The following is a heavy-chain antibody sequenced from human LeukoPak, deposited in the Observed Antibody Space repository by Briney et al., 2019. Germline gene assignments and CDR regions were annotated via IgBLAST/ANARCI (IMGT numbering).Heavy chain of an antibody. CDR1: AFTFSRYG. CDR3: AKVDSGTYQFDY. CDR2: IRYDGSNK. V-gene: IGHV3-30*02. D-gene: IGHD1-26*01. Sequence: GGSLRLSCAASAFTFSRYGMHWVRQAPGKGLEWVAFIRYDGSNKHYADSVKGRFTISRDNSQNTLYLQMNSLRAEDTAVYYCAKVDSGTYQFDYWGQGTLVTVSS. J-gene: IGHJ4*02.